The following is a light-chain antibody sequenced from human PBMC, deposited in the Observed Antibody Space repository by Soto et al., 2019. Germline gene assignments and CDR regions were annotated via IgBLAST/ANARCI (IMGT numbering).Light chain of an antibody. Sequence: EIVFTQSPPTLSLSPGERATLSCRASQSVSSYLAWYQQKPGQAPRLLIYDASNRATGIPARFSGSGSGTDFTLTISSLEPEDFAVYYCQQRSNWLLTFGGGTKVDI. CDR1: QSVSSY. CDR3: QQRSNWLLT. CDR2: DAS. J-gene: IGKJ4*01. V-gene: IGKV3-11*01.